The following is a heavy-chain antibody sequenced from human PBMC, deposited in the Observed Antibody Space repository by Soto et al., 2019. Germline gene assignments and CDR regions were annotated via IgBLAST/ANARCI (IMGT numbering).Heavy chain of an antibody. Sequence: ASVKVSCKASGGTFSSYTISWVRQAPGQGLEWMGRIIPILGIANYAQKFQGRVTITADKSTSTAYMELSSLRSEDTAVYYCASSLALIPQQLVSLSWFDPWGQGTLVTVSS. D-gene: IGHD6-13*01. V-gene: IGHV1-69*02. CDR3: ASSLALIPQQLVSLSWFDP. CDR1: GGTFSSYT. CDR2: IIPILGIA. J-gene: IGHJ5*02.